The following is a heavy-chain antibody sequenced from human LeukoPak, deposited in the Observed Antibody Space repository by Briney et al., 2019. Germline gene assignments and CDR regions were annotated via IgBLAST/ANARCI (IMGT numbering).Heavy chain of an antibody. Sequence: ASVKVSCTASGYTFTTYGISWVRQAPGQGLEWMGWISPVSRNTNYAQNLQDRVTMTTDTSTSTAYMELRSLRSGDTAVYYCARTVSPSGMSYFDYWGQGTLVTVSS. CDR2: ISPVSRNT. V-gene: IGHV1-18*01. CDR3: ARTVSPSGMSYFDY. J-gene: IGHJ4*02. D-gene: IGHD1-1*01. CDR1: GYTFTTYG.